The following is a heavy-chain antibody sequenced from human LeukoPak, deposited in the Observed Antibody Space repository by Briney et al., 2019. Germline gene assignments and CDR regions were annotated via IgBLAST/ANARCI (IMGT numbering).Heavy chain of an antibody. CDR1: GFSFSRYW. D-gene: IGHD2-21*01. CDR3: AISPTSIPGGA. Sequence: GGSLRLSCAASGFSFSRYWVSWVRQAPGKGLEWVANIHEDGSEKYYVDSVKGRFTISRDNAKNSLYQQMNGLRAEDTAVYYCAISPTSIPGGAWGQGTLVTVSS. CDR2: IHEDGSEK. V-gene: IGHV3-7*01. J-gene: IGHJ5*02.